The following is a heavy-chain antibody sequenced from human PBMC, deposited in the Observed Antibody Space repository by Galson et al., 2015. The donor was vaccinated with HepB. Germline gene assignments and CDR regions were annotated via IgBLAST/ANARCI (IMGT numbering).Heavy chain of an antibody. CDR1: GFSLSTSGVG. CDR3: AHRRALPRLYYYDSSGQNWFDP. J-gene: IGHJ5*02. V-gene: IGHV2-5*01. Sequence: PALVKPTQTLTLTCTFSGFSLSTSGVGVGWIRPPPGKALEWLALIYWNDDKRYSPSLKSRLTITKDTSKNQVVLTMTNMDPVDTATYYCAHRRALPRLYYYDSSGQNWFDPWGQGTLVTVSS. CDR2: IYWNDDK. D-gene: IGHD3-22*01.